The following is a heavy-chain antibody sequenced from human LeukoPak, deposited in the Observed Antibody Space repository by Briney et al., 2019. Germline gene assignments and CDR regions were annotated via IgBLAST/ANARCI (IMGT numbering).Heavy chain of an antibody. V-gene: IGHV3-21*06. CDR2: ISGYSTYI. D-gene: IGHD2-15*01. CDR3: ARAFLVAAEVPRYFDY. J-gene: IGHJ4*02. CDR1: GFTFNDFS. Sequence: PGGSLRLSCAASGFTFNDFSIHWVRQAPGKGLEWVSSISGYSTYIYYADSVKGRFTISRDNAKSSLYLQMSSLRAEDTAVYYCARAFLVAAEVPRYFDYWGQGALVTVSS.